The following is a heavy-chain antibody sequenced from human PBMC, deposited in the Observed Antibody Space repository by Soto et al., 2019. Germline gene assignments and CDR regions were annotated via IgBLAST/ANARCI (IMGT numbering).Heavy chain of an antibody. D-gene: IGHD6-19*01. Sequence: ASVKVSCKASGYTFTSYAMHWVRQAPGQRLEWMGWINAGNGNTKYSQKFQGRVTTTRDTSASTVYMELSSLRSEDTAVYYCARDAIVLAGTDFDYWGQGTLVTVSS. CDR3: ARDAIVLAGTDFDY. CDR1: GYTFTSYA. V-gene: IGHV1-3*01. J-gene: IGHJ4*02. CDR2: INAGNGNT.